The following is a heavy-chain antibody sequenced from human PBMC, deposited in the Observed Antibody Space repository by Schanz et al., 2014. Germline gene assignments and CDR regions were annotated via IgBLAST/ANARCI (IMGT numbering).Heavy chain of an antibody. Sequence: QAQLVESGGGVVQPGRSLRLSCSASGFTLSSYGMHWVRQAPGKGLEWVALISYDGSSKNHADSVQGRFTISRDNSKNALYLQMDSLRAEDTAVYYCARGIITMVRGGDVGAFDIWGQGTMVTVSS. J-gene: IGHJ3*02. CDR2: ISYDGSSK. V-gene: IGHV3-33*01. CDR3: ARGIITMVRGGDVGAFDI. D-gene: IGHD3-10*01. CDR1: GFTLSSYG.